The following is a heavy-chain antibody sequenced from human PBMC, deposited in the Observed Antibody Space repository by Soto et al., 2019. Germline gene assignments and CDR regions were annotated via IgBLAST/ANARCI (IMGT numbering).Heavy chain of an antibody. Sequence: QVQVVESGGGVVQPGRSLKLSCAASGFTFSTYGMHWVRQAPGKGLEWVAIISYDGSNKYYADSVKGRFTISRDNSKNMLYLQMNSLRAEDTAVYYCAKDLKGITMVRGVIRSYGMDVW. CDR2: ISYDGSNK. J-gene: IGHJ6*01. CDR1: GFTFSTYG. CDR3: AKDLKGITMVRGVIRSYGMDV. D-gene: IGHD3-10*01. V-gene: IGHV3-30*18.